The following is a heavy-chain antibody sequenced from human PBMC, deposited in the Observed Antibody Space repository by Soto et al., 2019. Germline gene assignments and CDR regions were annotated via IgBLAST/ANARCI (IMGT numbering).Heavy chain of an antibody. CDR1: GFTFSSYA. J-gene: IGHJ4*02. Sequence: GGSLRLSCAASGFTFSSYAMHWVRQAPGKGLEYVSAISSNGGSTYYADSVKGRFTISRDNSKNTLYLQMGSLRAEDMAVYYCAREFYDSSGYVYFDYWGQGTLVTVSS. V-gene: IGHV3-64*02. CDR2: ISSNGGST. D-gene: IGHD3-22*01. CDR3: AREFYDSSGYVYFDY.